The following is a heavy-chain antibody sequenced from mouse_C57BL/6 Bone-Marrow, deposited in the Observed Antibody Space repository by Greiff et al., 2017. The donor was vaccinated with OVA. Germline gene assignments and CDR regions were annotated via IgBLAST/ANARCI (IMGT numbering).Heavy chain of an antibody. J-gene: IGHJ4*01. D-gene: IGHD2-3*01. V-gene: IGHV5-6*02. Sequence: DVKLQESGGDLVKPGGSLKLSCAASGFTFSSYGMSWVRQTPDKRLEWVATISSGGSYTYYPDSVKGRFTISRDNAKNTLYLQMSSLKSEDTAMYYCARQGGDDGYGDYAMDYWGQGTSVTVSS. CDR1: GFTFSSYG. CDR3: ARQGGDDGYGDYAMDY. CDR2: ISSGGSYT.